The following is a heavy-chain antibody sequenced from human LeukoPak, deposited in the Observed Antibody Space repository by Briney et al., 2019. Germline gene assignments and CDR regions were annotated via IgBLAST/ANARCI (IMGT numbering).Heavy chain of an antibody. CDR3: AKDPYGDYPLGY. D-gene: IGHD4-17*01. CDR2: ISSSSSYI. Sequence: PGGSLRLSCAASGFTFSSYSMNWVRQAPGKGLEWVSSISSSSSYIYYADSVKGRFTISRDNAKNSLYLQMNSLRAEDTAVYYCAKDPYGDYPLGYWGQGTLVTVSS. CDR1: GFTFSSYS. V-gene: IGHV3-21*01. J-gene: IGHJ4*02.